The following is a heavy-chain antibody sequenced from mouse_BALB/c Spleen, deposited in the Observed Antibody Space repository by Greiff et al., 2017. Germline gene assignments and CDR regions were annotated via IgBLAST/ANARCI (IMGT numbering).Heavy chain of an antibody. CDR2: IWSGGST. Sequence: VHLVESGPGLVQPSQSLSITCTVSGFSLTSYGVHWVRQSPGKGLEWLGVIWSGGSTDYNAAFISRLSISKDNSKSQVFFKMNSLQANDTAIYYCARNCYYGSSSYWYFDVWGAGTTVTVSS. CDR1: GFSLTSYG. J-gene: IGHJ1*01. V-gene: IGHV2-2*02. CDR3: ARNCYYGSSSYWYFDV. D-gene: IGHD1-1*01.